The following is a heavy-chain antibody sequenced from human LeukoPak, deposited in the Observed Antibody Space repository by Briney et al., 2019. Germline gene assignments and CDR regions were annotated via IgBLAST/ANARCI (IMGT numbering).Heavy chain of an antibody. CDR1: GFSVSNDY. CDR3: ARCTSCLNSFYFYYMDV. J-gene: IGHJ6*03. CDR2: INRGGTK. D-gene: IGHD2-2*01. Sequence: GGSLRLSCAVSGFSVSNDYINWVRQAPGKGLEWDSVINRGGTKYYAESVKGRFTFSRDNSKNTVYLQMNSLRAEDTAVYFCARCTSCLNSFYFYYMDVWGKGTTVTVSS. V-gene: IGHV3-53*01.